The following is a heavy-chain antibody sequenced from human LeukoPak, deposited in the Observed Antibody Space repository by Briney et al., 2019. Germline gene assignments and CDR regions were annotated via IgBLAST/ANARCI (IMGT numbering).Heavy chain of an antibody. CDR3: ARDYYYDSSGYYDY. D-gene: IGHD3-22*01. J-gene: IGHJ4*02. V-gene: IGHV3-74*01. CDR2: INSDGSST. CDR1: GFTFSSYW. Sequence: PGGSLRLSCAESGFTFSSYWMHWVRQATGKGLVWVSRINSDGSSTSYADSVKGRFTISRDNAKHTLYLQMNSLRAEDTAVYYCARDYYYDSSGYYDYWGQGTLVTVSS.